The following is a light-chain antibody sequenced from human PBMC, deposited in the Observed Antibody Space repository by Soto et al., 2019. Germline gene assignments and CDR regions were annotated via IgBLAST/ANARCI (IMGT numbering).Light chain of an antibody. CDR1: SSDVGAYNY. V-gene: IGLV2-8*01. CDR3: SSFESSNTWV. J-gene: IGLJ3*02. Sequence: QSALTQPPSASGSPGQSVTISCTGTSSDVGAYNYVSWHQQHAGKAPKLVIYEVTKRPSGVPDRFSVSKSANTASLPVSGLQVEDAADYYCSSFESSNTWVFGGGTKLTVL. CDR2: EVT.